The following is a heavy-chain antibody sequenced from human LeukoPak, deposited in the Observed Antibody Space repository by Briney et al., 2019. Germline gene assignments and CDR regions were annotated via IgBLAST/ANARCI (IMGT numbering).Heavy chain of an antibody. CDR1: GGSITTNNYY. D-gene: IGHD2-2*01. J-gene: IGHJ5*02. CDR3: ARDSCSSTSCAVFDP. CDR2: ISYSGST. V-gene: IGHV4-39*02. Sequence: PSETLSLTCTVSGGSITTNNYYWGWIRQPPGKGLEWIGMISYSGSTYYNPSLKSRVTISRETSKNQFSLKLSSVTAADTAVYYCARDSCSSTSCAVFDPWGQGTLVTVSS.